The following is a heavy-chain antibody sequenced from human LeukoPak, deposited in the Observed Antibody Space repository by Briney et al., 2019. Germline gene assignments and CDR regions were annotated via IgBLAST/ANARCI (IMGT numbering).Heavy chain of an antibody. CDR1: GYSFTDYY. D-gene: IGHD3-3*01. CDR3: ARADFIDAGPYLIGP. CDR2: INTKSGRT. Sequence: ASVRVSCKTSGYSFTDYYIHWVRQAPGQGLEWMGWINTKSGRTSSARKFQGRVTMTRDPSITTVYMDMAWLASDDTAIYFCARADFIDAGPYLIGPWGQGTLVTVSS. V-gene: IGHV1-2*02. J-gene: IGHJ5*02.